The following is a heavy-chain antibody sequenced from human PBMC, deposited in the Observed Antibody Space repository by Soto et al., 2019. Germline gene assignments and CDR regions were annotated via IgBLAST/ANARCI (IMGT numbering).Heavy chain of an antibody. CDR1: GYTFTSYD. CDR2: MNPNSGNT. J-gene: IGHJ6*02. V-gene: IGHV1-8*01. D-gene: IGHD1-26*01. Sequence: QVQLVQSGAEVKKPGASVKVSCKASGYTFTSYDINWVRQATGQGLEWMGWMNPNSGNTGYAQKFQGRVTMTRNTSISTAYRELSSLRSEDTAVYYCARESGSYFSYYYYGMDVWGQGTTVTVSS. CDR3: ARESGSYFSYYYYGMDV.